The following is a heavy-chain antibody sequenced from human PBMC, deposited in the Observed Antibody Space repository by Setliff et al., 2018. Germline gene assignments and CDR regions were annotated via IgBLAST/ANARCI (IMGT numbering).Heavy chain of an antibody. Sequence: GGSLRLSCAASGFIFSDHYMDWVRQAPGRGLEWVARSRDKASSYTTEYAASVKGRFTIARDNSKNSLYLQMNSLRAEDTAVYYCARPKSLVFDIWGPGTMVTVSS. CDR2: SRDKASSYTT. CDR1: GFIFSDHY. V-gene: IGHV3-72*01. CDR3: ARPKSLVFDI. J-gene: IGHJ3*02.